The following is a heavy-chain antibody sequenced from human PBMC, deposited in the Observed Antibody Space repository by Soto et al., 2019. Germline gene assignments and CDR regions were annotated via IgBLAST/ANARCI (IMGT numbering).Heavy chain of an antibody. CDR2: TYYRSKWYN. Sequence: SQTLSLTCAISGDSVSSNSAAWNWIRQSPSRGLEWLGRTYYRSKWYNDHAVSVKSRITINPYTSKNQFSLQLNSVTPEDTAVYYCARDWVDSSGYYQYYYGMDVWGQGTTVTVSS. D-gene: IGHD3-22*01. CDR1: GDSVSSNSAA. CDR3: ARDWVDSSGYYQYYYGMDV. J-gene: IGHJ6*02. V-gene: IGHV6-1*01.